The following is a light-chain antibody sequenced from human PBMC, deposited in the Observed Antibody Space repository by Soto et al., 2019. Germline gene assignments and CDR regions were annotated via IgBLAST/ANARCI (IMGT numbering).Light chain of an antibody. V-gene: IGKV1-16*01. CDR2: AGS. Sequence: IQMTQSPSSLSASVGDRVTITCRASQGIRSDLGWFQQKPGKAPKSLIYAGSKLHSGVPSRFSGTASGREFSLTISGLQPDDFAFYDCQQYSRYSFTFGPGTQVEI. CDR3: QQYSRYSFT. CDR1: QGIRSD. J-gene: IGKJ3*01.